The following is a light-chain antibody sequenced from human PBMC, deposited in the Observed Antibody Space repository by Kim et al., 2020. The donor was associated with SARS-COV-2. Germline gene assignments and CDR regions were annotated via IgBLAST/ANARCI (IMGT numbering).Light chain of an antibody. CDR1: QGIRKD. J-gene: IGKJ2*01. CDR3: LQHNSYPRYT. Sequence: DIQMTQSPSSLSASVGDRVTITCRASQGIRKDLGWYQQKPGKVPKRLIYAASNLESGVPSRFSGSGSGTEFSLTISSLQPEDFATYYCLQHNSYPRYTFGQGTKVEI. V-gene: IGKV1-17*01. CDR2: AAS.